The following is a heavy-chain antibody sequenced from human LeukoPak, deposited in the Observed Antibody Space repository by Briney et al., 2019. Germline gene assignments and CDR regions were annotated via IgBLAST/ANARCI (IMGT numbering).Heavy chain of an antibody. D-gene: IGHD5-24*01. Sequence: SETLSLTCTVSGGSISSGSYYWGWIRQPPGKGLEWIGSIYYSASTYYNPSLKSRVTISVDTSKSQFSLRLSSVTAADSAVYYCARQGRGIQLQTYFDYWGQGTLVTVSS. CDR1: GGSISSGSYY. J-gene: IGHJ4*02. CDR3: ARQGRGIQLQTYFDY. CDR2: IYYSAST. V-gene: IGHV4-39*01.